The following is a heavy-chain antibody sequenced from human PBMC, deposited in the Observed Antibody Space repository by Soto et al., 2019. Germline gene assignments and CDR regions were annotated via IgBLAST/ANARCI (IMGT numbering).Heavy chain of an antibody. CDR1: GGSISSGGYY. CDR3: ARLADTHYYFWSGPGHYYGMDV. J-gene: IGHJ6*02. V-gene: IGHV4-31*03. D-gene: IGHD3-3*01. CDR2: IYYSGST. Sequence: SETLSLTCTVSGGSISSGGYYWSWIRQHTGKGLEWIGYIYYSGSTYYNPSLKSRVTISVDTSKNQFYLKLSSVTAADPAVYYCARLADTHYYFWSGPGHYYGMDVWGQGTTVTVSS.